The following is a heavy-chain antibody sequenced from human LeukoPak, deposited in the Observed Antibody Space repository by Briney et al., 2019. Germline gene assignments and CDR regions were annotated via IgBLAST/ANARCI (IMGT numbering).Heavy chain of an antibody. V-gene: IGHV3-23*01. D-gene: IGHD3-3*01. CDR3: AKRRGPVLRFSTGPVDY. CDR1: GFTFSSYA. CDR2: ISGSGGST. Sequence: GGSLRLSCAASGFTFSSYAMSWVRQAPGKGLEWVSAISGSGGSTYYADSVKGRFTISRDNSKNTLYLQMNSLRAEDTAVYYCAKRRGPVLRFSTGPVDYWGQGTLVTVSS. J-gene: IGHJ4*02.